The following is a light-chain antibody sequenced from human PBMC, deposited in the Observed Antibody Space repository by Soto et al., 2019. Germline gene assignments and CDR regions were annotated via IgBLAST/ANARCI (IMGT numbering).Light chain of an antibody. CDR2: EVS. Sequence: ARTQPASVAGSPGEAIAISCTGTSSDVGGYNYVSWYQHHPGKAPKLMIYEVSNRPSGVSNRFSGPKSGNTASLTISGLQAEDEADYYCSSYTSSSTYVFGTGTKVTV. J-gene: IGLJ1*01. CDR1: SSDVGGYNY. CDR3: SSYTSSSTYV. V-gene: IGLV2-14*01.